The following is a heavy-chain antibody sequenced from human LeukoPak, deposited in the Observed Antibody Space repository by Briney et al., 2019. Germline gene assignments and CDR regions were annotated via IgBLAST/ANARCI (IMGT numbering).Heavy chain of an antibody. D-gene: IGHD7-27*01. CDR1: GFTFRSHA. CDR3: AKDGGLWVSAHWGDS. Sequence: GGSLRLSCVGSGFTFRSHAMSWVRQAPEKGLEFVSGIYENGGTTYYADSVKGRFTVSRDNSKNTLFLQMNSLRAEDTAVYYCAKDGGLWVSAHWGDSWGRGTLVTVSS. CDR2: IYENGGTT. V-gene: IGHV3-23*01. J-gene: IGHJ4*02.